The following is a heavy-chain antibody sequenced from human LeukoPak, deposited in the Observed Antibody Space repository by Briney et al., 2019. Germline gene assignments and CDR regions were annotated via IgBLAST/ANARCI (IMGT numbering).Heavy chain of an antibody. CDR2: IHYSGIT. J-gene: IGHJ4*02. Sequence: SETLSLTCTVSDGSISSGSYYWGWIRQPPGKGLEWIANIHYSGITYYNPSLKSRVTISVDTSKNQFSLKLSSVTAADTAVYYCAAYGNYPLDYWGQGTLVTVSS. CDR1: DGSISSGSYY. CDR3: AAYGNYPLDY. D-gene: IGHD4-11*01. V-gene: IGHV4-39*01.